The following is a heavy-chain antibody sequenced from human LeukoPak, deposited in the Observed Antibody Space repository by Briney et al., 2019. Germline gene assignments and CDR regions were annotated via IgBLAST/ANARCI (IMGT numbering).Heavy chain of an antibody. V-gene: IGHV3-33*01. D-gene: IGHD3-22*01. CDR3: ARDLNYYDSSGIFQH. J-gene: IGHJ1*01. CDR1: GFTFSSYG. Sequence: GGSLRLSCAASGFTFSSYGMHWVRQAPGKGLEWVAVIWYDGSNKYYADSVKCRFTISRDNSKNTLYLQMNSLRAEDTAVYYCARDLNYYDSSGIFQHWGQGTLVTVSS. CDR2: IWYDGSNK.